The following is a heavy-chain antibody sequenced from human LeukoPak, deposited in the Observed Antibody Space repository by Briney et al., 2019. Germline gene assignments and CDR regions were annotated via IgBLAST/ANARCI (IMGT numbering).Heavy chain of an antibody. J-gene: IGHJ4*02. D-gene: IGHD3-22*01. V-gene: IGHV3-23*01. Sequence: GGSLRLSCAASGFTFSSYAMSWVRQAPGKGLEWVSAISGSGGSTYYADSVKGRFTISRDNSKNTLYLQMNSLRAEDTAVYYCAKKVRGSYYDSSGYYSYFDYWGQGTLVTVSS. CDR3: AKKVRGSYYDSSGYYSYFDY. CDR2: ISGSGGST. CDR1: GFTFSSYA.